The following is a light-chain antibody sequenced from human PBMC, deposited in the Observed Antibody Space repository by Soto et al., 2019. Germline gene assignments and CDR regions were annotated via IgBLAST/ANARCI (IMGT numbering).Light chain of an antibody. J-gene: IGKJ1*01. CDR3: QQYVSSPWT. CDR1: QSISSSY. V-gene: IGKV3-20*01. CDR2: GAS. Sequence: EIVLTQSPGTLALSPGERATLSCRASQSISSSYLAWYQQKPGQAPRPLIYGASSRATGIPDRFSGSGSGTDFTLTISRLEHEDLAVYYCQQYVSSPWTFGQGTKVEI.